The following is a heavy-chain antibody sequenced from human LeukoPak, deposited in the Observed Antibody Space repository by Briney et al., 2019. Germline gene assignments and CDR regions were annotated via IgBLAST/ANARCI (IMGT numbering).Heavy chain of an antibody. CDR3: ARGVTVVPYYYYYYMDV. CDR1: GYTFTSYD. D-gene: IGHD4-23*01. Sequence: ASVKVSCKASGYTFTSYDINWVRQATGQGLEWMGWMNPNSGNTGYAQKFQGRVTITRNTSISTAYMELSSLRSEDTAVYYCARGVTVVPYYYYYYMDVWGKGTTVTVSS. CDR2: MNPNSGNT. V-gene: IGHV1-8*01. J-gene: IGHJ6*03.